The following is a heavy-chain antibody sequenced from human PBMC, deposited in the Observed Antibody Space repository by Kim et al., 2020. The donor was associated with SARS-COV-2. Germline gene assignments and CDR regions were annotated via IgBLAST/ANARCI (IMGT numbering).Heavy chain of an antibody. CDR3: ARRRGGYDDGLDFDY. D-gene: IGHD5-12*01. J-gene: IGHJ4*02. CDR2: IDPSDSYT. CDR1: GYSFTSYW. Sequence: GESLKISCKGSGYSFTSYWISWVRQMPGKGLEWMGRIDPSDSYTNYSPSFQGHVTISADKSISTAYLQWSSLKASDTAMYYCARRRGGYDDGLDFDYWGQGTLVTVSS. V-gene: IGHV5-10-1*01.